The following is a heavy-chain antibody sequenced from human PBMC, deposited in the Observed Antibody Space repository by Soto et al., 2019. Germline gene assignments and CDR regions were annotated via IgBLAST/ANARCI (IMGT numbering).Heavy chain of an antibody. J-gene: IGHJ5*02. Sequence: QVQLVESGGVVVQPGRSLRLSCAASGFTFSSYGMHWVRQAPGKGLDWVAVIWYDGSNKYYADSVKGRFTISRDNSKNTLYLQMNSLRAEDTAVYYCARDSLRYFDWFRWGSYWFDPWGQGTLVTVSS. CDR3: ARDSLRYFDWFRWGSYWFDP. V-gene: IGHV3-33*01. CDR2: IWYDGSNK. CDR1: GFTFSSYG. D-gene: IGHD3-9*01.